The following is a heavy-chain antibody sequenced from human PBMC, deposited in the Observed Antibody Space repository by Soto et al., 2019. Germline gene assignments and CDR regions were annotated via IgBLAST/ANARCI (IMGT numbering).Heavy chain of an antibody. CDR1: GYSFTSYW. Sequence: GESLKISCQGSGYSFTSYWISWVRQMPGKGLEWMGRIDPSDSYTNYSPSFQGHVTISADKSISTAYLQWSSLKASDTAMYYCASYPSQNYYYYGMDVWGQGTTVTVSS. J-gene: IGHJ6*02. CDR3: ASYPSQNYYYYGMDV. CDR2: IDPSDSYT. V-gene: IGHV5-10-1*01.